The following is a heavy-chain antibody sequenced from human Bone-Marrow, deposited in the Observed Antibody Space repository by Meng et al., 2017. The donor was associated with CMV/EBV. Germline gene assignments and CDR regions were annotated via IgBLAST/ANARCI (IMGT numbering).Heavy chain of an antibody. V-gene: IGHV5-51*01. CDR2: IYPGDSDT. Sequence: KVTCKGSGYSFTSYWIGWVRQMPGKSLEWMGIIYPGDSDTRYSPSFQGQVTNSADKYISNAYLQGSSLKASDTAMYYWSRHGFTCSSTSCDKTLYYYGMNVWGQGTTVTVSS. J-gene: IGHJ6*02. CDR1: GYSFTSYW. D-gene: IGHD2-2*02. CDR3: SRHGFTCSSTSCDKTLYYYGMNV.